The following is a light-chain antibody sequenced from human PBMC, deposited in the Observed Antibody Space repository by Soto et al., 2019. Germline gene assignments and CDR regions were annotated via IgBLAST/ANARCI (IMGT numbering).Light chain of an antibody. CDR3: QSHDTKLDSVV. Sequence: QSALTQPASVSGSPGQSITISCTGTSSNIGIYNLVSWYQQHPGKAPQLIIYEDNKRPSGVPDRFSASKSGTSASLAITGLQAEDEADYYCQSHDTKLDSVVFGGGTKLTVL. CDR2: EDN. J-gene: IGLJ2*01. CDR1: SSNIGIYNL. V-gene: IGLV2-14*02.